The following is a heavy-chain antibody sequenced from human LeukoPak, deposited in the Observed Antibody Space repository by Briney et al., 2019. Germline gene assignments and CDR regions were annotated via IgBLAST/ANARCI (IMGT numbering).Heavy chain of an antibody. V-gene: IGHV4-4*09. CDR3: ATSNDAKIAPFDH. CDR1: GVSMSAYQ. J-gene: IGHJ4*02. D-gene: IGHD2-21*01. CDR2: INTKGET. Sequence: SETLSLTCTVSGVSMSAYQWSWVRQSPEKGLEWIGCINTKGETSYNPSLKGRVTTSLAPSKTHFSLRLTSVTAADTAVYYCATSNDAKIAPFDHWGQGAPVTVSS.